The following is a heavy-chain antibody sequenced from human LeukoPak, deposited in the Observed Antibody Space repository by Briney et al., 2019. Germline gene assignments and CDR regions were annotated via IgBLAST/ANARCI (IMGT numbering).Heavy chain of an antibody. CDR2: IYSGGST. J-gene: IGHJ6*02. D-gene: IGHD3-22*01. Sequence: GGSLRLSCAASGFTVSSNYMSWVRQAPGKGLEWVSVIYSGGSTYYADSVKGRFTISRHNSKNTLYLQMNSLRAEDTAVYYCAGCGPAYYDSSGRGDYGMDVWGQGTTVTVSS. CDR3: AGCGPAYYDSSGRGDYGMDV. V-gene: IGHV3-53*04. CDR1: GFTVSSNY.